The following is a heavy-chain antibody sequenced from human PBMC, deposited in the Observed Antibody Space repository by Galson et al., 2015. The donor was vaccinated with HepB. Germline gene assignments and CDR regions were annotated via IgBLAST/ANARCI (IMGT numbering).Heavy chain of an antibody. Sequence: QSGAEVKKPGESLKISCKGSGYSFTSYWIGWVRQMPGKGLEWMGIIYPGGSDTRYSPSFQGQVTISADKSISTAYLQWSSLKASDTAMYYCGTTVGSHYYYYYGMDVWGQGTTVTVSS. CDR2: IYPGGSDT. J-gene: IGHJ6*02. CDR3: GTTVGSHYYYYYGMDV. V-gene: IGHV5-51*01. CDR1: GYSFTSYW. D-gene: IGHD4-23*01.